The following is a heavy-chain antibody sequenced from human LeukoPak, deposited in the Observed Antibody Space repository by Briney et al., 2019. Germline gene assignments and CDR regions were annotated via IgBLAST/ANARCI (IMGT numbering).Heavy chain of an antibody. V-gene: IGHV4-34*01. Sequence: SETLSLTCAVYGGSFSGYYWSWIRQPPGKGLEWIGEINHSGSTNYNSSLKSRVTISVDTSKNQLSLKVSSVTAADTAVYYCAREKMRRYSYGYAHWGQGTLVTVSS. D-gene: IGHD5-18*01. CDR1: GGSFSGYY. CDR2: INHSGST. J-gene: IGHJ4*02. CDR3: AREKMRRYSYGYAH.